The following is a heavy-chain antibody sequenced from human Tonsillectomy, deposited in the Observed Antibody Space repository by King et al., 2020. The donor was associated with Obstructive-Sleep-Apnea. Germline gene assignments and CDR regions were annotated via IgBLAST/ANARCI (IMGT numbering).Heavy chain of an antibody. D-gene: IGHD1-26*01. Sequence: QLQESGPGLVKPSETLSLTCTVSGGSISSYYWGWIRQPPGKGLEWIGYIYYSGSTNYNPSLKSRVTISVDTSKNQFSLNLSSVTAADTAVYYCAREGEPGVGTTQDAFDIWGQGTMVTVSS. CDR1: GGSISSYY. V-gene: IGHV4-59*01. J-gene: IGHJ3*02. CDR3: AREGEPGVGTTQDAFDI. CDR2: IYYSGST.